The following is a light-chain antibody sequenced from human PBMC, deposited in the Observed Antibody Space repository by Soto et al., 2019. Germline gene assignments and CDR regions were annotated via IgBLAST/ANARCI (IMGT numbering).Light chain of an antibody. CDR3: QEGSNWPPPIT. J-gene: IGKJ5*01. CDR1: HTVATY. CDR2: DAS. Sequence: EVVLTQSPATLSLSPGESATLSCRASHTVATYLAWYQHKPGQAPRLLIYDASKRATGIPARFSGSGSGTDFTLTISSLEPEDFAVYYCQEGSNWPPPITFGQGTRLEMK. V-gene: IGKV3-11*01.